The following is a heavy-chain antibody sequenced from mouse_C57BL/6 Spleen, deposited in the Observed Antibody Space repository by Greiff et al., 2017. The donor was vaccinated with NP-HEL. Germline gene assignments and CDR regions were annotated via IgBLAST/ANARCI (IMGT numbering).Heavy chain of an antibody. CDR1: GYSITSDY. V-gene: IGHV3-8*01. Sequence: EVHLVESGPGLAKPSQTLSLTCSVTGYSITSDYWNWIRKFPGNKLEYMGYISYSGSTYYNPSLKSRISITRDTSKNQYYLQLNSVTTEDTATYYCARGRNYGSSYNWYFDVWGTGTTVTVSS. CDR3: ARGRNYGSSYNWYFDV. J-gene: IGHJ1*03. CDR2: ISYSGST. D-gene: IGHD1-1*01.